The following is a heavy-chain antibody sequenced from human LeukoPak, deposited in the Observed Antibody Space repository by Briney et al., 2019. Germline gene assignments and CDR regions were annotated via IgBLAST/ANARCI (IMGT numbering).Heavy chain of an antibody. V-gene: IGHV3-33*01. CDR2: IWYDGRDK. CDR1: GFTFNNYA. J-gene: IGHJ3*01. D-gene: IGHD3-10*01. CDR3: ARDFGSGSYYSCAFDV. Sequence: GGSLRLSCAASGFTFNNYAMQWVRQAPGKGLEWVAVIWYDGRDKYYSDSVKGRFTISRDNSKTTLYLQMNSLRAEDTAMYYCARDFGSGSYYSCAFDVWGQGTTVTVSS.